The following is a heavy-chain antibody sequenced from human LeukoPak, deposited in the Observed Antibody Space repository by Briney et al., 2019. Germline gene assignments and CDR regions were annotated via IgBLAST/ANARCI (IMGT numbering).Heavy chain of an antibody. CDR3: ARMIGDDAFDI. Sequence: SETLSLTCTVSGXSISSYYWSWIRQPPGKGLEWIVYIYYSGSTNYNPSLKSRVTISVDTSKNQFSLKLSSVTAADTAVYYCARMIGDDAFDIWGQGTMVTVSS. D-gene: IGHD3-22*01. J-gene: IGHJ3*02. V-gene: IGHV4-59*01. CDR1: GXSISSYY. CDR2: IYYSGST.